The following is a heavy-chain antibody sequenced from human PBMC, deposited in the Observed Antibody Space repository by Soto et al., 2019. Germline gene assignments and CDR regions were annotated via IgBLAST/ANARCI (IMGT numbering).Heavy chain of an antibody. D-gene: IGHD6-19*01. Sequence: ASLKFSCKDSGYSFTSYGISWVRQAPGQGLEWMGWISAYNGNTNYAQKLQGRVTMTTDTSTSTAYMELRSLRSDDTAVYYCASSGTNYYYSGMDVWGQRTTVPVSS. J-gene: IGHJ6*02. CDR2: ISAYNGNT. V-gene: IGHV1-18*01. CDR3: ASSGTNYYYSGMDV. CDR1: GYSFTSYG.